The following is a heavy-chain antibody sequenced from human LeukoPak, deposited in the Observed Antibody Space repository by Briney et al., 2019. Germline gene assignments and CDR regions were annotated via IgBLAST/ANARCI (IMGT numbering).Heavy chain of an antibody. V-gene: IGHV3-48*04. CDR2: IHSGDSTT. CDR1: GFTFRSHS. Sequence: GGSLRLSCAASGFTFRSHSMNWVRQAPGKGLEWISYIHSGDSTTYYADSVKGRFTISRDNAKNSLYLQMSSLGAEDTAIYYCAIIGYNWRLDYWGQGILVTVSS. CDR3: AIIGYNWRLDY. D-gene: IGHD1-1*01. J-gene: IGHJ4*02.